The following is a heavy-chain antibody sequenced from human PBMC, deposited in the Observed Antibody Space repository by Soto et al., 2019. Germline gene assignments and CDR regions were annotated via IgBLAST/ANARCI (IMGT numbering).Heavy chain of an antibody. D-gene: IGHD1-26*01. V-gene: IGHV1-18*01. CDR1: GYTFTTYG. J-gene: IGHJ6*02. CDR3: ARGAPSWAYGMDV. CDR2: SSPYNGNT. Sequence: QVQLVQSGAEVKKPGASVKVSCEASGYTFTTYGISWVRQAPGQGLEWMGWSSPYNGNTNYAQKFQGRVTMTTDTSTSTAYMDLRRLRSDDTAVYYCARGAPSWAYGMDVWGQGTTVTVSS.